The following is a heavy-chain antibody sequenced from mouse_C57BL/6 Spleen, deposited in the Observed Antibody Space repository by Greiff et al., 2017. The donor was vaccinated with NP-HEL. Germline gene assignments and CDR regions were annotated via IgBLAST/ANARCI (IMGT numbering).Heavy chain of an antibody. J-gene: IGHJ3*01. Sequence: QVQLQQPGAELVRPGSSVKLSCKASGYTFTSYWMHWVKQRPIQGLEWIGNIDPSDSETHYNQKFKDKATLTVDKSSSTAYMQLSSLTSEDSAVYYCASMGGYGNYVWFAYWGQGTLVIVSA. CDR3: ASMGGYGNYVWFAY. CDR2: IDPSDSET. CDR1: GYTFTSYW. D-gene: IGHD2-10*02. V-gene: IGHV1-52*01.